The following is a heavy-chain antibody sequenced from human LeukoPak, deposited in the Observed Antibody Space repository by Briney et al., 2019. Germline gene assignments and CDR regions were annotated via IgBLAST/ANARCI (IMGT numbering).Heavy chain of an antibody. D-gene: IGHD2-2*02. CDR1: GGSFSGYY. Sequence: PSETLSLTCAVYGGSFSGYYWSWIRQPPGKGLEWIGEINHSGGTNYNPSLKSRVTISVDTSKNQFSLKLSSVTAADTAVYYCASAIYYCSSTSCYTGYFDYWGQGTLVTVSS. V-gene: IGHV4-34*01. CDR3: ASAIYYCSSTSCYTGYFDY. J-gene: IGHJ4*02. CDR2: INHSGGT.